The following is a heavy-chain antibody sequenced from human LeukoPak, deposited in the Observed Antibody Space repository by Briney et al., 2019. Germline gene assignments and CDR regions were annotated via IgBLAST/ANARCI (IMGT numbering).Heavy chain of an antibody. D-gene: IGHD3-9*01. J-gene: IGHJ4*02. CDR1: GFTVSSNY. V-gene: IGHV3-66*01. CDR2: IYSGGST. Sequence: GGSLRLSCAASGFTVSSNYMSWVRQAPGKGLEWVSVIYSGGSTYYADSVKGRFTISRDNSKNTLYLQTNSLRAEDTAVYYCARDNYDILTGYYDYWGQGTLVTVSS. CDR3: ARDNYDILTGYYDY.